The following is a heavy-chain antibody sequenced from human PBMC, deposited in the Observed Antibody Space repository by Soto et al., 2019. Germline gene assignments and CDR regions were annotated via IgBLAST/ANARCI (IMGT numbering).Heavy chain of an antibody. CDR3: AKDQTRVLAKIVGY. V-gene: IGHV3-23*01. D-gene: IGHD5-12*01. CDR1: GFIFSSYA. Sequence: EVQLLESGGGLVQPGGSLRLSCAASGFIFSSYAMSWVRQAPGKGLEWVSTVSGSGGRTDYADSVKGRFTISRDNSKNMVDVQMNGLIAEDTAVYYCAKDQTRVLAKIVGYWGQGTLGTVSS. CDR2: VSGSGGRT. J-gene: IGHJ4*02.